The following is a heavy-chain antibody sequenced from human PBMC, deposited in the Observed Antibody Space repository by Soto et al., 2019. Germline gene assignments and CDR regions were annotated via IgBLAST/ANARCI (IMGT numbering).Heavy chain of an antibody. CDR3: ATSYAETAGIWFYP. V-gene: IGHV4-39*01. D-gene: IGHD6-13*01. CDR1: GDSIRSRSYY. Sequence: SETLSLTCTVSGDSIRSRSYYWGWVRQPPGKGLEWIGGIHDSGTTVYNPSLKSRVTISGDPSKSQFYLTMNSVTAADTAVYYCATSYAETAGIWFYPWGQGTLVPVSS. CDR2: IHDSGTT. J-gene: IGHJ5*02.